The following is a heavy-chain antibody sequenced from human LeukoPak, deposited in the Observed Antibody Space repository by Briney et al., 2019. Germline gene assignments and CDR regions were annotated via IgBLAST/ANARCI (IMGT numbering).Heavy chain of an antibody. Sequence: PSETLSHTFAVYGGSLRGYYWSSVRQPPGKGLEWIGEINHSGDTNYNPSLKSRVTMSVDTSTSQFSLKLTSVTAADTAMYYCASPTGQATRWGQGPLVTVSS. CDR2: INHSGDT. D-gene: IGHD3-9*01. J-gene: IGHJ4*02. CDR1: GGSLRGYY. V-gene: IGHV4-34*01. CDR3: ASPTGQATR.